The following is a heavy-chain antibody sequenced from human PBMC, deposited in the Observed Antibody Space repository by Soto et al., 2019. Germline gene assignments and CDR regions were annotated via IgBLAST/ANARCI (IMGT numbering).Heavy chain of an antibody. CDR1: GGTFSSYA. D-gene: IGHD6-13*01. CDR3: ASPRGDIAAADPGDWFDP. V-gene: IGHV1-69*12. CDR2: IIPIFGTA. Sequence: QVQLVQSGAEVKKPGSSVKVSCKASGGTFSSYAISWVRQAPGQGLEWMGGIIPIFGTANYAQKFQGRVTITADEYTSTASMELSSLRSEDTAVYYCASPRGDIAAADPGDWFDPWGQGTLVTVAS. J-gene: IGHJ5*02.